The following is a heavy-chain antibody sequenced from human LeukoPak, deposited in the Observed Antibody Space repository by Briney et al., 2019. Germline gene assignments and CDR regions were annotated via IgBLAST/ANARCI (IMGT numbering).Heavy chain of an antibody. J-gene: IGHJ4*02. D-gene: IGHD5-18*01. V-gene: IGHV3-7*03. CDR2: IKQHGSEK. CDR1: GFTFSSYW. CDR3: AKRIQSAMAMGY. Sequence: GGSLRLSCAASGFTFSSYWMSWVGQAPGKGLDWVANIKQHGSEKYYVDSVKGRFTISRDNAKNSLFLQMNSLRAEDTAVYYCAKRIQSAMAMGYWGQGTLVTVSS.